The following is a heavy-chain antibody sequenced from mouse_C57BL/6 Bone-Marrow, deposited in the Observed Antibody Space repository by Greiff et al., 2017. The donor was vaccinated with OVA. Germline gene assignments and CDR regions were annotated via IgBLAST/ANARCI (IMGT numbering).Heavy chain of an antibody. CDR1: GYSFTSYY. J-gene: IGHJ4*01. Sequence: VQLQQSGPELVKPGASVKISCKASGYSFTSYYIHWVKQRPGQGLEWIGWIYPGSGNTKYNEKFKGKATLTADTSSSTAYMQLSSLTSEDSAVYYCARGYYGSSWYYAMDYWGQGTSVTVSS. D-gene: IGHD1-1*01. V-gene: IGHV1-66*01. CDR3: ARGYYGSSWYYAMDY. CDR2: IYPGSGNT.